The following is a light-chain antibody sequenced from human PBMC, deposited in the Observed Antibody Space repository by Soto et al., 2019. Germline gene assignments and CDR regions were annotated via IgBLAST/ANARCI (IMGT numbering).Light chain of an antibody. CDR2: RND. CDR1: SSNIGSHY. V-gene: IGLV1-47*01. CDR3: AAWDVSLSGWV. Sequence: QAVVTQPPSASGTPGQRVTISCSGSSSNIGSHYVYWYQQLPGTVPKPLIYRNDQRPSGVPDRFSGSKSGTSASLAISGLRSEDESDYYCAAWDVSLSGWVFGGGTKVTVL. J-gene: IGLJ3*02.